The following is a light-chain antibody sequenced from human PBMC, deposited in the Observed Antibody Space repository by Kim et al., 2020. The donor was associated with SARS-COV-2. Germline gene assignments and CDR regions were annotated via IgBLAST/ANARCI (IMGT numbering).Light chain of an antibody. CDR2: DAS. CDR3: QQLNYNPLT. V-gene: IGKV1-9*01. J-gene: IGKJ4*01. Sequence: SSVGDRVTITCRASQDISSAFAWYQQKPGKAPNLLIYDASTLQSGVPSRFSGSGSGTEFALTISSLQPEDFATYYCQQLNYNPLTFGGGTKVDIK. CDR1: QDISSA.